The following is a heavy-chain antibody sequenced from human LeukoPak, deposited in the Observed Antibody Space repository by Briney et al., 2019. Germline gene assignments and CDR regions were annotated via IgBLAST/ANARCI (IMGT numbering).Heavy chain of an antibody. D-gene: IGHD3-3*01. J-gene: IGHJ4*02. Sequence: AGGSLRLSCAASGFTFSSYAMSWVRQAPGKGLEWVSAISGSGGSTYYADSVKGRFTISRDNSKNTLYLQMNSLRAEDTAVYYCAKDYDFWSGYPAFDYWGQGTLVTVSS. CDR1: GFTFSSYA. CDR3: AKDYDFWSGYPAFDY. V-gene: IGHV3-23*01. CDR2: ISGSGGST.